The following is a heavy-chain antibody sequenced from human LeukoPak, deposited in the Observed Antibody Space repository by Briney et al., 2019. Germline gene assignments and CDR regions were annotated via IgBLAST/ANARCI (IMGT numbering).Heavy chain of an antibody. J-gene: IGHJ4*02. D-gene: IGHD2-8*01. CDR3: ARVSKDIVLMMSESFFDY. CDR1: GYTFTAYY. CDR2: INPNGGGT. Sequence: SVKVSCKASGYTFTAYYMHWVRQAPGQGLEWMGWINPNGGGTNYAQKFQGRVTMTRDTSISTGYMELSRLRSDDTAVYYCARVSKDIVLMMSESFFDYWGQGTLVTVSS. V-gene: IGHV1-2*02.